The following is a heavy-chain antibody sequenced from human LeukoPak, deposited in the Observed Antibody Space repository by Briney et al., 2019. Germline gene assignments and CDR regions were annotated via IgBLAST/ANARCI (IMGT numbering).Heavy chain of an antibody. CDR3: ARDITMIVVVKDY. CDR2: INPNSGGT. D-gene: IGHD3-22*01. Sequence: ASVKVSCKASGYTFTGYYMHWVRQAPGQGLEWMGWINPNSGGTNYAQKFQGRVTMTRDTSISTACMELSRLRSDDTAVYYCARDITMIVVVKDYWGQGTLVTVSS. CDR1: GYTFTGYY. J-gene: IGHJ4*02. V-gene: IGHV1-2*02.